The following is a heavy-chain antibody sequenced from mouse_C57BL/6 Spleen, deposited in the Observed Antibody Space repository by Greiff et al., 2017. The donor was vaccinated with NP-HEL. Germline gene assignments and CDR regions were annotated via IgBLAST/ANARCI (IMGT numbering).Heavy chain of an antibody. CDR3: ARKGDWEPFDY. V-gene: IGHV2-9-1*01. CDR1: GFSLTSYA. J-gene: IGHJ2*01. Sequence: VKLVESGPGLVAPSQSLSITCTVSGFSLTSYAISWVRQPPGKGLEWLGVRWTGGGTNYNSALKSRRSISKDNSKSQVFLKMNSLQTDDTARYYCARKGDWEPFDYWGQGTTLTVSS. CDR2: RWTGGGT. D-gene: IGHD4-1*01.